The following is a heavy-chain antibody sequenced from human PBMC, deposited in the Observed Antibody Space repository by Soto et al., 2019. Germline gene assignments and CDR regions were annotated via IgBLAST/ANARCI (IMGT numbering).Heavy chain of an antibody. J-gene: IGHJ4*02. Sequence: ASVKFSCKASGGTFSSYAISWVRQAPGQGLEWMGGIIPIFGTANYAQKFQGRVTITADESTSTAYMELSSLRSEDTAVYYCASEPAAADTEGDYWGQGTLVTVSS. CDR2: IIPIFGTA. V-gene: IGHV1-69*13. D-gene: IGHD6-13*01. CDR3: ASEPAAADTEGDY. CDR1: GGTFSSYA.